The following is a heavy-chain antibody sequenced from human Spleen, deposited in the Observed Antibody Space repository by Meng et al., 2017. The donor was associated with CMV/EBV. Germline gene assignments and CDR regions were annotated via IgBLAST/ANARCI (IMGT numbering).Heavy chain of an antibody. J-gene: IGHJ4*02. V-gene: IGHV3-66*02. CDR1: GFTFSSYA. CDR2: FYRGGDT. CDR3: ARDPPDYYDSSGFYDGY. D-gene: IGHD3-22*01. Sequence: GGSLRLSCAASGFTFSSYAMSWVRQAPGKGLEWVSVFYRGGDTNYADSVKGRFTISTDNSKNTLYLQMNSLRVEDTAVYYCARDPPDYYDSSGFYDGYWGQGMLVTVSS.